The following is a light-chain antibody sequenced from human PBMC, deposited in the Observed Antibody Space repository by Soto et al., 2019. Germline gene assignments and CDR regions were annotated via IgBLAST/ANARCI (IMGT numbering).Light chain of an antibody. V-gene: IGKV1-8*01. J-gene: IGKJ1*01. CDR1: QGISSY. CDR3: QQYYSYSWT. CDR2: AAS. Sequence: AIRMTQSPSSLSASTGDRVTITCRASQGISSYLAWYQQKPGKAPKLLIYAASTLQSGVPSRLNGSGSGTDFTLTNSCLQSEAFATYYCQQYYSYSWTFGQGNKVEIK.